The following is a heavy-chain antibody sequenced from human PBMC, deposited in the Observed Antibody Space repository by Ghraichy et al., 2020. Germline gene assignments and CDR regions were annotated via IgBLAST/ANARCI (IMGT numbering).Heavy chain of an antibody. CDR2: INRDGRST. CDR3: ARDPYCTSANCYTGAWFDS. J-gene: IGHJ5*01. V-gene: IGHV3-74*01. CDR1: GFTFNNYW. D-gene: IGHD2-2*02. Sequence: GESLNISCAASGFTFNNYWMHWVRQVPGEGLVWVSSINRDGRSTDYADSVKGRFTVSRDNAKNTLYLQMNSLRAEDTAVYYCARDPYCTSANCYTGAWFDSWGQGTLVTVSS.